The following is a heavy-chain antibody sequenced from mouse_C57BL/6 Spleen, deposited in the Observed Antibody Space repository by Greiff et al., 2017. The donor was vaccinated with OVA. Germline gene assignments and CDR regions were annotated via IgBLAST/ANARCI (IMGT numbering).Heavy chain of an antibody. CDR3: ARDYYGSSDYFDY. D-gene: IGHD1-1*01. Sequence: QVQLQQPGTELVKPGASVKLSCKASGYTFTSYWMHWVKQRPGQGLEWIGDINPSNGGPNYNEKFKSKATLTVDKSSSTAYMQLSSLTSEDSAVYYCARDYYGSSDYFDYWGQGTTLTVSS. CDR2: INPSNGGP. V-gene: IGHV1-53*01. CDR1: GYTFTSYW. J-gene: IGHJ2*01.